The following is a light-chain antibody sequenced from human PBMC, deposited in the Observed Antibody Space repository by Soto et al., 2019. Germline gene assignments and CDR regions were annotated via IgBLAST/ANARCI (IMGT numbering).Light chain of an antibody. Sequence: DIHMTQFPSSLSASVGDRVTITCRASQTIRAYLNWFQQKPVKAPELLIYAASSLQSGVPPRFSGSVSGAEFSLTINSLQPEDTATYYCQQTYNVPQTYGQGTKVEIK. CDR3: QQTYNVPQT. CDR1: QTIRAY. CDR2: AAS. J-gene: IGKJ1*01. V-gene: IGKV1-39*01.